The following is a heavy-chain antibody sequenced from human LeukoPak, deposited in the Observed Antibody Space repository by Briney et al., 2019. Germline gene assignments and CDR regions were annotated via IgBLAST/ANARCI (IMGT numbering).Heavy chain of an antibody. CDR3: ARLYSSSWTFDY. J-gene: IGHJ4*02. V-gene: IGHV1-2*06. Sequence: ASVKVSCKASGYTFTGYYMHWVRQAPGQGLEWMGRINPNSGVTNYTQKFQGRVTMTRDTSISTAYMELSRLRSDDTAVYYCARLYSSSWTFDYWGQGTLVTVSS. D-gene: IGHD6-13*01. CDR2: INPNSGVT. CDR1: GYTFTGYY.